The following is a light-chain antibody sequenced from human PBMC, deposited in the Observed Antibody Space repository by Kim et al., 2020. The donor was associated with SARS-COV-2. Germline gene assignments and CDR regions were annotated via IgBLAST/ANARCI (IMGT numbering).Light chain of an antibody. CDR2: EVS. J-gene: IGLJ3*02. V-gene: IGLV2-18*02. CDR1: SSDVCSYNR. Sequence: GQSVPISCTGTSSDVCSYNRVSWYQQPPGTAPNLMIYEVSNRPSGVPDRFSGSKSGNTASLTISGLQAEDEADYYCSSYTISSTWVFGGGTQLTVL. CDR3: SSYTISSTWV.